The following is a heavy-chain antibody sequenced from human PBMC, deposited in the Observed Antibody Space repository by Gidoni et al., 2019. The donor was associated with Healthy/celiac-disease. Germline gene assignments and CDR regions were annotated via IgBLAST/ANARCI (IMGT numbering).Heavy chain of an antibody. CDR3: AKDLGGSYYNYYFDY. V-gene: IGHV3-23*01. D-gene: IGHD1-26*01. CDR1: GFTFSSYA. Sequence: EVQLLESGGGLVQPGGSLRLSCAASGFTFSSYAMSWDRQAPGKGLEWVSAISGSGGSTYYADSVKGRFTISRDNSKNTLYLQMNSLRAEDTAVYYCAKDLGGSYYNYYFDYWGQGTLVTVSS. CDR2: ISGSGGST. J-gene: IGHJ4*02.